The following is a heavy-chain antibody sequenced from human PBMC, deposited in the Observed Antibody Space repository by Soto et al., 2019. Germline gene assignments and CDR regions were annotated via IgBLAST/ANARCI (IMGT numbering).Heavy chain of an antibody. CDR2: INHSGST. V-gene: IGHV4-34*01. CDR1: GGSFSGYY. Sequence: SETLSLTCAVYGGSFSGYYWSWIRQPPGKGLEWIGEINHSGSTNYNPSLKSRVTISVDTSKNQFSLKLSSVTAADTAVYYCARFDYYYGLDVWGQGTTVTVS. CDR3: ARFDYYYGLDV. D-gene: IGHD3-10*01. J-gene: IGHJ6*02.